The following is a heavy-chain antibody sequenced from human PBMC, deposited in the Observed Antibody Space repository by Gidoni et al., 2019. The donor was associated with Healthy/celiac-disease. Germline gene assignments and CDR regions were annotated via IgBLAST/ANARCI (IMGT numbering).Heavy chain of an antibody. Sequence: QVQLQQWGAGLLKPSETLSLTCAVYGGSFSGYYWSWIRQPPGKGLEWIGEINHSGSTNYNPSLKSRVTISVDTSKNQFSLKLSSVTAADTAVYYCARGLSLGSGSYYNGFYYGYWGQGTLVTVSS. J-gene: IGHJ4*02. CDR3: ARGLSLGSGSYYNGFYYGY. CDR1: GGSFSGYY. CDR2: INHSGST. D-gene: IGHD3-10*01. V-gene: IGHV4-34*01.